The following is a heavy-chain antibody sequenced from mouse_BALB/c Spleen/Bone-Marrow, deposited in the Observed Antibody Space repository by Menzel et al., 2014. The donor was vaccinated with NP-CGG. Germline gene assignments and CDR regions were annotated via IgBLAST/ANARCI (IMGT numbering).Heavy chain of an antibody. CDR3: ARKGYDYYFAY. D-gene: IGHD2-4*01. CDR2: IDTSDSYT. Sequence: VQLQQSGPELVMPGASVKMSCKASGYTFTDYSMHWVKQRPGQGLEWIGAIDTSDSYTSYNQKFKGKATLTVDESSSTAYMQLSSLTSEDSAVYYCARKGYDYYFAYWGQGTPLTVSS. CDR1: GYTFTDYS. V-gene: IGHV1-69*01. J-gene: IGHJ2*01.